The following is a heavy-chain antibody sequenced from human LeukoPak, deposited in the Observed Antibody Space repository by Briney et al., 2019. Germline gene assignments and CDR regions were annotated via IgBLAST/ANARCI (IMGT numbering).Heavy chain of an antibody. J-gene: IGHJ4*02. CDR2: MNPNSGNT. V-gene: IGHV1-8*01. CDR1: GYTFTSYD. D-gene: IGHD3-10*01. CDR3: ARGFSMVRGVITNY. Sequence: GASVKVSCKASGYTFTSYDINWVRQATGQGLEWMEWMNPNSGNTGYAQKFQGRVTMTRNTSISTAYMELSSLRSEDTAVYYCARGFSMVRGVITNYWDQGTLVTVSS.